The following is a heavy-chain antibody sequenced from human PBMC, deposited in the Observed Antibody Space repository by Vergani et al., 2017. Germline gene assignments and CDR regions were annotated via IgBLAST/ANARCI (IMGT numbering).Heavy chain of an antibody. D-gene: IGHD2-8*01. CDR1: GYTLTELS. J-gene: IGHJ4*02. V-gene: IGHV1-24*01. Sequence: QVQLVQSGAEVKKPGASVKVSCKVSGYTLTELSMHWVRQAPGKGLEWMGGFDPEDGETIYAQKFQGTVTMTEDTSTDKAYMELSSLRSEDTAVYYCATIQTLGYCTNGVCYGFDYWGQGTLVTVSS. CDR2: FDPEDGET. CDR3: ATIQTLGYCTNGVCYGFDY.